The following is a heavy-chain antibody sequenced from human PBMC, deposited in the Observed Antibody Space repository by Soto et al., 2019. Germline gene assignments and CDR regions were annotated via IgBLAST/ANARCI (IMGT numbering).Heavy chain of an antibody. J-gene: IGHJ4*02. CDR3: ASLYSAAGRSSDH. Sequence: PGGSLRLSCAASGFTFSSYSMNWVRQAPGKGLEWVSSISSSSSYIYYADSVKGRFTISRDNAKNSLYLQMNSLRAEDTAVYYCASLYSAAGRSSDHWGQGTLLTVSS. V-gene: IGHV3-21*01. CDR2: ISSSSSYI. D-gene: IGHD6-13*01. CDR1: GFTFSSYS.